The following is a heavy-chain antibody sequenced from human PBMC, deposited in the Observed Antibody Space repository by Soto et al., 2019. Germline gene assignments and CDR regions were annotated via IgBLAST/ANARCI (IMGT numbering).Heavy chain of an antibody. CDR2: SRDKTRSYST. J-gene: IGHJ4*02. CDR3: VRVEVGAAKDFDY. V-gene: IGHV3-72*01. Sequence: EVQLVESGGGLVQPGGSLRLSCAASGFTFSDHFMDWVRQAPGKGLEWVGSSRDKTRSYSTGYAASVKGRFTISRDDSKNSLYLEMNSLKTEDTAVDYCVRVEVGAAKDFDYWGQGTLVTVSS. D-gene: IGHD2-15*01. CDR1: GFTFSDHF.